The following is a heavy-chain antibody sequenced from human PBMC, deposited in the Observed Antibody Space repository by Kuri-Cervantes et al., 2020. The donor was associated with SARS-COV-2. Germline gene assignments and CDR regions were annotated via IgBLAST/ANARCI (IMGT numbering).Heavy chain of an antibody. D-gene: IGHD2-21*02. Sequence: GESLKISCAASGFTFSSYGMHWVRQAPGKGLERVSAISGSGGSTYYADSVKGRFTISRDNSKNTLYLQMNSLRAEDTAVYYCAGFVVVVTASHPFDIWGQGTMVTISS. CDR1: GFTFSSYG. CDR3: AGFVVVVTASHPFDI. CDR2: ISGSGGST. V-gene: IGHV3-23*01. J-gene: IGHJ3*02.